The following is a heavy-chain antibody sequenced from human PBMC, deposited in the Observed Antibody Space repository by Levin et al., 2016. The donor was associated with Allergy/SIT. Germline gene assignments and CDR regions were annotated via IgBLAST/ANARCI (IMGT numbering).Heavy chain of an antibody. J-gene: IGHJ4*02. Sequence: SETLSLTCTVSGASITNYFWNWIRQSPGKGLEWIGYIYYNGDTNYNPSLKSRVTISRDTSKNQFSLKLRSVAAADTAVYYCAREGEGLRPLDYWGQGILVTVSS. V-gene: IGHV4-59*01. CDR2: IYYNGDT. CDR3: AREGEGLRPLDY. D-gene: IGHD3-16*01. CDR1: GASITNYF.